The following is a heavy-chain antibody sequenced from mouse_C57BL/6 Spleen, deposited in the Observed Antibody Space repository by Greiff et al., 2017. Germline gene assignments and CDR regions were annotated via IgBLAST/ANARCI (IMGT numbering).Heavy chain of an antibody. Sequence: EVKVVESGGGLVKPGGSLKLSCAASGFTFSDSGMHWVRQAPEKGLEWVAYISSGSSTIYYADTVKGRFTISRDNAKNTLFLQMTSPRSEDTAMYYCARNYGSSYSWYFDVWGTGTTVTVSS. D-gene: IGHD1-1*01. CDR2: ISSGSSTI. J-gene: IGHJ1*03. CDR1: GFTFSDSG. V-gene: IGHV5-17*01. CDR3: ARNYGSSYSWYFDV.